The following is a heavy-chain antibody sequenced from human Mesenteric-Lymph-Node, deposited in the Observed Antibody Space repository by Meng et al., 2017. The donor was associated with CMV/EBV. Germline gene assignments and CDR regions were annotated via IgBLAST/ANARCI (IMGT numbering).Heavy chain of an antibody. D-gene: IGHD2-2*02. Sequence: ASVKVSCKASGYPFTGYDIHWARQAPGQGPEWMGWIKPNSGGTKYAQRFQGRVTMTRDTSINTAYMELSRLRSDDTAVYYCARDPGPDTLYNWVDAGGQG. CDR1: GYPFTGYD. J-gene: IGHJ5*02. CDR2: IKPNSGGT. V-gene: IGHV1-2*02. CDR3: ARDPGPDTLYNWVDA.